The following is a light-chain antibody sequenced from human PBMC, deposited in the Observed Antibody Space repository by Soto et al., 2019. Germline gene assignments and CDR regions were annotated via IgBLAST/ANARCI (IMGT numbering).Light chain of an antibody. V-gene: IGLV2-14*03. CDR2: NVS. CDR1: SSDIGGYNH. Sequence: QSVLTQPASVSGSPGQSITISCTGASSDIGGYNHVSWYQQHPGKAPKLIIYNVSHRPSGVSTRFSGSKYGNTAFLIIAGLQAEDEADYFCSSYTNTSPHVIFGGGTKLTVL. CDR3: SSYTNTSPHVI. J-gene: IGLJ2*01.